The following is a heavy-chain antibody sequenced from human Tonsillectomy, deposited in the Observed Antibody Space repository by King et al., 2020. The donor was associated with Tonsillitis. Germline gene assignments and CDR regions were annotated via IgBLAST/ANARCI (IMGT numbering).Heavy chain of an antibody. J-gene: IGHJ4*02. V-gene: IGHV3-23*04. CDR3: AKDRLGTFGVVIPF. CDR2: ISAGGDST. CDR1: GFTFIRYA. Sequence: VQLVESGGVLVQRGGSLRLSCAASGFTFIRYAMSWVRQAPGKGLEWVSGISAGGDSTYYADSVKGRFSISRDNSRNTLYLQMNSLRVDDTAVYYCAKDRLGTFGVVIPFWGQGTLVTVSP. D-gene: IGHD3-3*01.